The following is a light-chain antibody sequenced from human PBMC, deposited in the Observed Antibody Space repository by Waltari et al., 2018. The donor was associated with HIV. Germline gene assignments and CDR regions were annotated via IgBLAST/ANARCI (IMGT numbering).Light chain of an antibody. CDR3: QHYKNLPIT. V-gene: IGKV1-33*01. CDR2: DAS. J-gene: IGKJ5*01. CDR1: QDISNN. Sequence: DIQMTQSPSSLSASVGDRVTITCHANQDISNNLNWYQQKPGKAPNLLIFDASNLQTGVQSRFSGSGSGTDFTLTISSLQPEDVATYFCQHYKNLPITFGQGTRLEIK.